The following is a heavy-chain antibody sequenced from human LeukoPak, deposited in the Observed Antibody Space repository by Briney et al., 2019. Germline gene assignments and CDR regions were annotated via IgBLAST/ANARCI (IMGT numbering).Heavy chain of an antibody. D-gene: IGHD6-13*01. CDR1: GYTFTGYY. CDR2: INPNSGGT. Sequence: ASVKVSCKAPGYTFTGYYMHWVRQAPGQGLEWMGWINPNSGGTNYAQKFQGRVTMTRDTSISIAYMELSRLRSDDTAVYYCASDSSSRNDYYYYGMDVWGQGTTVTVSS. V-gene: IGHV1-2*02. CDR3: ASDSSSRNDYYYYGMDV. J-gene: IGHJ6*02.